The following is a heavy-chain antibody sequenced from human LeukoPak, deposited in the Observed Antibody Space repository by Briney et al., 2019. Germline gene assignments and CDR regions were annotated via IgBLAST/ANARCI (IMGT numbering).Heavy chain of an antibody. Sequence: SETLSLTCAVSGGSISSGGYSWSWIRQPPGKGLEWIGYIDYSGSTNYNPSLKSRVTISVDTSQNQFSLKLSSVTAADTAVYYCARDRALGSGKYYFDYWGQGTLVTVSA. D-gene: IGHD3-16*01. CDR1: GGSISSGGYS. J-gene: IGHJ4*02. V-gene: IGHV4-61*08. CDR2: IDYSGST. CDR3: ARDRALGSGKYYFDY.